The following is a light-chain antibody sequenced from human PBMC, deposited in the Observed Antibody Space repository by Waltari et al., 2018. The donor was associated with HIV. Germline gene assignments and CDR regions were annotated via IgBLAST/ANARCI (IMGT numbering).Light chain of an antibody. CDR1: ILRTYY. J-gene: IGLJ3*02. Sequence: SSELTQDPAVSVALGQTVRITCQGDILRTYYASWYQQKPGQAPILVIYGKNNRPSGSPDRFSGSSSGNTASLTITGAQAEDEADYYCNSRDSSGHWVFGGGTKLTVL. V-gene: IGLV3-19*01. CDR2: GKN. CDR3: NSRDSSGHWV.